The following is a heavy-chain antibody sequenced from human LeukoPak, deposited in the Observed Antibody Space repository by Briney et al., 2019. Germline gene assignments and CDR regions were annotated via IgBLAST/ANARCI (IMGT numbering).Heavy chain of an antibody. Sequence: GGSLRLSCAASGFTFSTYNMNWVRHAPGKGLEWVSSITSGGTYTYYADSVKGRFTTSRDNAKNSLSPQLSSLRAEDTAVYYCARGHYDILTASYKWTPDYWGQGILVTVSS. CDR2: ITSGGTYT. V-gene: IGHV3-21*06. CDR1: GFTFSTYN. J-gene: IGHJ4*02. D-gene: IGHD3-9*01. CDR3: ARGHYDILTASYKWTPDY.